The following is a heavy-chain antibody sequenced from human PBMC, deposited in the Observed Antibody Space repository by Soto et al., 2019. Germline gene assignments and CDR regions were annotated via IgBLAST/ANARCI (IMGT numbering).Heavy chain of an antibody. Sequence: EVYLVESGGGLVQPGGSLRLSCAASGITFSNYWMTWVRQAPGKGLEWVANIKQDGSEKYYVDSVKGRFTISRDNAKNSLYLQMNSLRAEDTAVYYCARDQDDSSDAFDIWGQGTMVTVSS. J-gene: IGHJ3*02. D-gene: IGHD3-3*01. V-gene: IGHV3-7*01. CDR1: GITFSNYW. CDR2: IKQDGSEK. CDR3: ARDQDDSSDAFDI.